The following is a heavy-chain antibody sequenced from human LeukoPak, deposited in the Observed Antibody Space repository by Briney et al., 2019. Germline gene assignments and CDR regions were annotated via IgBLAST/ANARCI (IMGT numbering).Heavy chain of an antibody. V-gene: IGHV1-8*03. J-gene: IGHJ4*02. D-gene: IGHD3-10*01. CDR1: GYTFTSYD. Sequence: ASVKDSCKASGYTFTSYDINWVRQATGQGLEWMGWMNPNSGNTGYAQKFQGRVTITRNTSISTAYMELSSLRSEDTAVYYCARAENFMVRGVIRYSGQGTLVTVSS. CDR3: ARAENFMVRGVIRY. CDR2: MNPNSGNT.